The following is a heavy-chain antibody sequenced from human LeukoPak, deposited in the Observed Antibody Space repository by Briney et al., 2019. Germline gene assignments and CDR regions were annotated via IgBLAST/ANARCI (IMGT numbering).Heavy chain of an antibody. D-gene: IGHD3-3*01. J-gene: IGHJ4*02. CDR2: INPNSGNA. CDR3: ARGRANYDFWSGYFPLS. Sequence: ASVKVSCKTSGYRFITYDINWVRQAPGQGLEWMGWINPNSGNAGSAQKFQGRVTITRNISISTAYMELNSLTSEDTAVYYCARGRANYDFWSGYFPLSWGQGTLVTVSS. V-gene: IGHV1-8*03. CDR1: GYRFITYD.